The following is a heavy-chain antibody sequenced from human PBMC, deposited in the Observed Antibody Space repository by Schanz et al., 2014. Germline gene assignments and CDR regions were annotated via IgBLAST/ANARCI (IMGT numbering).Heavy chain of an antibody. CDR1: GYTFTDYG. J-gene: IGHJ6*02. CDR2: ISTSNGNT. CDR3: ARSKRFGDMDV. V-gene: IGHV1-18*01. Sequence: QVQVVQSGAEVKKPAASVKVSCKASGYTFTDYGVIWVRQAPGQGLEWMGWISTSNGNTNNAQKLQGRVTMTADTSTSTAYMELGNLRADDTAVYYCARSKRFGDMDVWGQGTTVTVSS. D-gene: IGHD3-10*01.